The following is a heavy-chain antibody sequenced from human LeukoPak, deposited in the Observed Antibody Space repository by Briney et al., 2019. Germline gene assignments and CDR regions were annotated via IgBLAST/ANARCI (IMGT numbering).Heavy chain of an antibody. CDR3: ARSYSSGGLFDY. CDR1: GGSFSGYY. Sequence: SETLSLTCAVYGGSFSGYYWSWIRQPAGKGLEWIGRIYTSGSTNYNPSLKSRVTMSVDTSKNQFSLKLSSVTAADTAVYYCARSYSSGGLFDYWGQGTLVTVSS. J-gene: IGHJ4*02. CDR2: IYTSGST. D-gene: IGHD6-19*01. V-gene: IGHV4-59*10.